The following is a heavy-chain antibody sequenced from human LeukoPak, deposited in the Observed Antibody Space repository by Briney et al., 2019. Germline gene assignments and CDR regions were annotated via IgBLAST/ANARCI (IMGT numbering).Heavy chain of an antibody. V-gene: IGHV3-30*18. CDR2: ISYLGDDQ. CDR3: AKDRSSGPHYYYGMDV. D-gene: IGHD6-25*01. J-gene: IGHJ6*02. CDR1: VFTFSSYG. Sequence: PGRSLRLSCAASVFTFSSYGIHWVRQAPGKGLEWVAVISYLGDDQFYAESVKGRFTISRDNSQKTVFLQMNSLRGEDTAVYYCAKDRSSGPHYYYGMDVWGQGTTVIVSS.